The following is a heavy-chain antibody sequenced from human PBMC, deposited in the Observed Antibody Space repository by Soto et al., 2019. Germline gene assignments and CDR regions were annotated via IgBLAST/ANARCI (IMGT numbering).Heavy chain of an antibody. V-gene: IGHV4-59*08. CDR2: AYYGGYT. Sequence: QVQLQESGPGLVKPSETLSLTCTVSGGSITNYYWSWIRQPPGKGLEWIGYAYYGGYTNSNPSLKSRVTISVDTSKSQFALKLSSVTVADTAVYYCAKHLSAWIRLDAFDVWGPGTMVNVSS. D-gene: IGHD5-12*01. CDR1: GGSITNYY. CDR3: AKHLSAWIRLDAFDV. J-gene: IGHJ3*01.